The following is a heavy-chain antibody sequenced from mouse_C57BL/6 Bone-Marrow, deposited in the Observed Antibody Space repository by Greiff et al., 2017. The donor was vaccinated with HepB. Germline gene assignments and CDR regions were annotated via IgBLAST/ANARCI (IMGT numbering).Heavy chain of an antibody. CDR2: IWSGGST. J-gene: IGHJ3*01. Sequence: VKLQESGPGLVQPSQSLSITCTVSGFSLTSYGVHWVRQSPGKGLEWLGVIWSGGSTDYNAAFISRLSISKDNSKSQVFFKMNSLQADDTAIYYCARCYDYEFAYWGQGTLVTVSA. D-gene: IGHD2-4*01. V-gene: IGHV2-2*01. CDR3: ARCYDYEFAY. CDR1: GFSLTSYG.